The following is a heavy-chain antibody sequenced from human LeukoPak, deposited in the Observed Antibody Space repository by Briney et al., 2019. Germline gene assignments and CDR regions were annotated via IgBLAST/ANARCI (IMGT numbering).Heavy chain of an antibody. CDR3: ARKTTTGPTKAAFDI. Sequence: SDTLSLTCAVSGYSISTSNYWAWIRQPPGKGLEWIGHIYYSGGIYYNPSLKSRVTTSVDTSKNQFSLKLSSVTAVDTAVYYCARKTTTGPTKAAFDIWGQGTMLTVSS. D-gene: IGHD2-8*02. J-gene: IGHJ3*02. V-gene: IGHV4-28*05. CDR2: IYYSGGI. CDR1: GYSISTSNY.